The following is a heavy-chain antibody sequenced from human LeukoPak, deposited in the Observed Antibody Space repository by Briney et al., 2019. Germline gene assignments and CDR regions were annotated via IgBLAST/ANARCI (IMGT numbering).Heavy chain of an antibody. CDR1: GFNLNSYG. V-gene: IGHV3-23*01. D-gene: IGHD6-19*01. Sequence: GGSLRLSCAASGFNLNSYGMSWVRQAPGKGLEWISTNSGAGGSKYYADSVKGRFTISRDNSKNTLYLQMNSLRAEDTAVYYCAKDRGYSSGWSDYWGQGTLVTVSS. J-gene: IGHJ4*02. CDR3: AKDRGYSSGWSDY. CDR2: NSGAGGSK.